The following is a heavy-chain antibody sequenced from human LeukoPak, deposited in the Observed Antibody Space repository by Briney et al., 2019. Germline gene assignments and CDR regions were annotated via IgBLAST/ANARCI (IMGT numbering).Heavy chain of an antibody. CDR1: GYTFTSYN. CDR3: ARDRGIVGAKPIFDN. D-gene: IGHD1-26*01. CDR2: ISAYSGNT. Sequence: ASVKVSCKTSGYTFTSYNINWVRQAPGQGLEWMGWISAYSGNTNYAQKLQGRVTMTTDTSTNTAYMDLRGLISDDTAVYYCARDRGIVGAKPIFDNRGQGTLVTVSS. J-gene: IGHJ4*02. V-gene: IGHV1-18*01.